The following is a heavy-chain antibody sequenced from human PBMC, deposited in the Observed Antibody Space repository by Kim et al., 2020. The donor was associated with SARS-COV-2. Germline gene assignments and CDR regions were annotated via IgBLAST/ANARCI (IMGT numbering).Heavy chain of an antibody. D-gene: IGHD2-21*02. CDR3: ARYHCGNLIDH. Sequence: GGSLRLSCAASGVTFSSYEMNWVRQAPGKGLEWVSYISSSGSTIYYTDSMKGGVTISRDNAKNSLYLQMNSLRVEDTAVYYCARYHCGNLIDHLGQGTLVTVSS. CDR1: GVTFSSYE. V-gene: IGHV3-48*03. J-gene: IGHJ4*02. CDR2: ISSSGSTI.